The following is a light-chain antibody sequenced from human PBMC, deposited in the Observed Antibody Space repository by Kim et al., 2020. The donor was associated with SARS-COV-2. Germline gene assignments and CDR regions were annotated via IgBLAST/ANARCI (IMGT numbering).Light chain of an antibody. CDR2: DVS. V-gene: IGLV2-8*01. CDR3: CSYAGGDKYG. Sequence: QSALTQPPSASGSPGQSVTISCTGTSSDIGGYDFVSWYQQHPGKAPKLIISDVSKRPSGVPDRFSGSKSGNSASLTVSGLQAEDEADYYCCSYAGGDKYGFGTGTKVTVL. CDR1: SSDIGGYDF. J-gene: IGLJ1*01.